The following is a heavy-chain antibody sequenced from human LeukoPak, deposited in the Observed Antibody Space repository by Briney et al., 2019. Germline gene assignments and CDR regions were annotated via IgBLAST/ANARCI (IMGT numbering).Heavy chain of an antibody. D-gene: IGHD5-24*01. J-gene: IGHJ4*02. V-gene: IGHV3-30-3*01. Sequence: GGSLRLSCAASGFTFNNYAMHXXRQAPGXXXXXXXXVTYAGSNQYYADSVKGRFTISRDNSKKTLYLEMNSLRAEDTAVYYCARVRDGYNFRGLDYWGQGTLVTVSS. CDR3: ARVRDGYNFRGLDY. CDR2: VTYAGSNQ. CDR1: GFTFNNYA.